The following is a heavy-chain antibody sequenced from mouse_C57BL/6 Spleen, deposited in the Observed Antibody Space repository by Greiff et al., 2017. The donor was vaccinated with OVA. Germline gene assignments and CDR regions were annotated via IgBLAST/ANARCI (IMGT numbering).Heavy chain of an antibody. CDR3: ARGRERGRYFDV. CDR2: INPNNGGT. V-gene: IGHV1-26*01. CDR1: GYTFTDYY. D-gene: IGHD4-1*01. Sequence: VQLQQSGPELVKPGASVKISCKASGYTFTDYYMNWVKQSHGKSLEWIGDINPNNGGTSYNQKFKGKATLTVDKSTSTAYMELRSLTSEDSAVYYCARGRERGRYFDVWGTGTTVTVSS. J-gene: IGHJ1*03.